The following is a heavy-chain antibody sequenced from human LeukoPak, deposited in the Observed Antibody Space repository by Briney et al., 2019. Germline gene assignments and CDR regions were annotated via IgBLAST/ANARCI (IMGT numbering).Heavy chain of an antibody. CDR3: ASDEGNYFDY. CDR1: GFTFSSYI. J-gene: IGHJ4*02. V-gene: IGHV3-21*01. Sequence: GGSLRLSCAASGFTFSSYIMNWVRQAPGKGLEWVASISRNSTYIHYADSVKGRFTISRDNARNSLFLQMNSLRAEDTAIYYCASDEGNYFDYWGQGTLATVSS. CDR2: ISRNSTYI.